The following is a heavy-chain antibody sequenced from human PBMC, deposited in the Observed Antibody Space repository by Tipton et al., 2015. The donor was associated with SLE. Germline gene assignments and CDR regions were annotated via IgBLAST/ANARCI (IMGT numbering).Heavy chain of an antibody. Sequence: QLVQSGAEVKKPGASVKASCKASGYTFTSYGISWVRQAPGQGLEWMGRIIPIFGTANYAQKFQGRVTITADESTSTAYMELSSLRSDDTAVYYCARDIKVLLDAFDIWGQGTMVTVSS. CDR3: ARDIKVLLDAFDI. J-gene: IGHJ3*02. D-gene: IGHD3-10*01. V-gene: IGHV1-69*13. CDR1: GYTFTSYG. CDR2: IIPIFGTA.